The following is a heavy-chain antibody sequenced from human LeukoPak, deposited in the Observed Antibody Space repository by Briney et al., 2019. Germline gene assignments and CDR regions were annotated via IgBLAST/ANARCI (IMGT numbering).Heavy chain of an antibody. D-gene: IGHD4-17*01. CDR1: GGSISSYY. V-gene: IGHV4-4*07. J-gene: IGHJ5*02. Sequence: PSETLSLTCTVSGGSISSYYWSWVRQPAGKGLEWIGRIYTSGSTNYNPSLKSRVTMSVDTSKNQFSLKLSSVTAADTAVYYCASDLRHGDYDWFDPWGQGTLVTVSS. CDR2: IYTSGST. CDR3: ASDLRHGDYDWFDP.